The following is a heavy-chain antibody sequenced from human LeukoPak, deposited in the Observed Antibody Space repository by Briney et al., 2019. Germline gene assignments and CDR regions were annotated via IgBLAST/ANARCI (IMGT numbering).Heavy chain of an antibody. CDR3: VRHIAYHANLDY. D-gene: IGHD2-21*01. V-gene: IGHV4-38-2*01. CDR2: MYHSGST. CDR1: GFDFGTYA. Sequence: GSLRLSCVASGFDFGTYAMSWVRQSPGKGLEWIGCMYHSGSTYYGSSLKGRVTISLDTPKNQFSLRLNSVTASDTAVYYCVRHIAYHANLDYWGQGTLVTVSS. J-gene: IGHJ4*02.